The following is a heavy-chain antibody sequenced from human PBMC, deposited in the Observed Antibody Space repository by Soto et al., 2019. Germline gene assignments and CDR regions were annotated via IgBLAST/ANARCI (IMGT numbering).Heavy chain of an antibody. Sequence: LSLTCTVSGGSISSGGYSWSWIRQSPEKGLEWIGCIYPTGTTYYHPSLKSRVTISVDTSKNQFSLKLSSVTAADTAVYYCASQVGSRYSSSWYNPQLYYFDYWGQGTLVTVSS. J-gene: IGHJ4*02. D-gene: IGHD6-13*01. CDR3: ASQVGSRYSSSWYNPQLYYFDY. V-gene: IGHV4-30-2*02. CDR2: IYPTGTT. CDR1: GGSISSGGYS.